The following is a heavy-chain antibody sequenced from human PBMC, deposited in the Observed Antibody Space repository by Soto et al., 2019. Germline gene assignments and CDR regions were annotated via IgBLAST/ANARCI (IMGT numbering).Heavy chain of an antibody. CDR2: ISAYNGNT. CDR3: ARVPLTYYYDSSGLLGFDY. J-gene: IGHJ4*02. Sequence: GASVKVSCKASGYTFTSYGISCVRQAPGQGLEWMGWISAYNGNTNYAQKLQGRVTMTTDTSTSTAYMELRSLRSDDTAVYYCARVPLTYYYDSSGLLGFDYWGQGTLVTVSS. CDR1: GYTFTSYG. V-gene: IGHV1-18*01. D-gene: IGHD3-22*01.